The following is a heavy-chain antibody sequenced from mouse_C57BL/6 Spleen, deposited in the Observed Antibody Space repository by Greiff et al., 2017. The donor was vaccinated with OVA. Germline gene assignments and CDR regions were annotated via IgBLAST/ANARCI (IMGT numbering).Heavy chain of an antibody. V-gene: IGHV1-15*01. J-gene: IGHJ2*01. CDR3: TRVGYGNSVNFDY. D-gene: IGHD2-10*02. CDR2: IDPETGGT. Sequence: QVQLQQSGAELVRPGASVTLSCKASGYTFTDYEMHWVKQTPVHGLEWIGAIDPETGGTAYNQKFKGKAILTADKSSSTAYMELRSLTSEDSAVYYCTRVGYGNSVNFDYWGQGTTLTVSS. CDR1: GYTFTDYE.